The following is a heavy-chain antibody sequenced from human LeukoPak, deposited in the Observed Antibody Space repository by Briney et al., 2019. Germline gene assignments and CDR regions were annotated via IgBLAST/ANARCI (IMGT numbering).Heavy chain of an antibody. CDR2: IYYSGST. D-gene: IGHD3-3*01. CDR1: GGSISSYY. J-gene: IGHJ4*02. V-gene: IGHV4-59*01. Sequence: PSETLSLTCTVSGGSISSYYWSWIRQPPGKGLEWIGYIYYSGSTNYNPSLKSRVTISVDTSKNQFSLELSSVTAADTAVYYCATGRFWSGYYALYFDYWGQGTLVTVSS. CDR3: ATGRFWSGYYALYFDY.